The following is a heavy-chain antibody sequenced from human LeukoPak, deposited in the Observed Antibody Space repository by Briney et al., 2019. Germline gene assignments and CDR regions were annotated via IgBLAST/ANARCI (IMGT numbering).Heavy chain of an antibody. Sequence: GGSLRLSCAASGFTFSLYEMNWVRQPPGKGPEWVSYISSSGSTMYYADSVKGRFSISRDNAKNSLNLQMNSLRAEDTAFYYCARVESSATRGFYFDYWGQGALVTVSS. D-gene: IGHD5-12*01. V-gene: IGHV3-48*03. CDR2: ISSSGSTM. J-gene: IGHJ4*02. CDR1: GFTFSLYE. CDR3: ARVESSATRGFYFDY.